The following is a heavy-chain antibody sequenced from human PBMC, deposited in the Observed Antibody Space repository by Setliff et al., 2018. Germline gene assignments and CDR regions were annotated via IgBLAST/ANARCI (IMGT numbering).Heavy chain of an antibody. CDR1: GFTFRNYD. V-gene: IGHV3-13*01. D-gene: IGHD3-16*01. CDR3: ARDLGNWFDP. CDR2: ISTAGDT. Sequence: ETLSLSCAASGFTFRNYDMHWVRQGRGKGLEWVSGISTAGDTFYTDSVKGRFTISRDNSKNTVYLQMNNLRADDTAIYYCARDLGNWFDPWGQGTLVTVSS. J-gene: IGHJ5*01.